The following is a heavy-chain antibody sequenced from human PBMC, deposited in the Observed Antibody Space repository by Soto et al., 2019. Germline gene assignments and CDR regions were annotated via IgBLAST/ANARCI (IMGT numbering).Heavy chain of an antibody. J-gene: IGHJ4*02. V-gene: IGHV1-69*01. CDR2: IIPIFGTA. D-gene: IGHD3-22*01. Sequence: QVQLVQSGAEVRKPGSSVKVSCKASGGTFSRHAISWVRQAPGQGLEWMGGIIPIFGTANHAQKLQGRVTGIADESTSTVYMEWSSLRSEDTAMYYCARGWGYDSNHYYSAYWGQGTLVLVSS. CDR3: ARGWGYDSNHYYSAY. CDR1: GGTFSRHA.